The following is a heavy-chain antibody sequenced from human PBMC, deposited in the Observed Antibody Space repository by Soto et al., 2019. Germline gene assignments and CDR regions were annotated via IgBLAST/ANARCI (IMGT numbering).Heavy chain of an antibody. V-gene: IGHV3-21*01. CDR2: VSFDSNYI. J-gene: IGHJ4*02. CDR3: ARERGWQLYFDY. CDR1: GFTFSSYS. D-gene: IGHD6-13*01. Sequence: XGSLRLWCAASGFTFSSYSMNWVRQAPGKGLEWVSLVSFDSNYIYYADSVKGRFTISRDNAKNSVYLQMNSLRAEDTAVYYCARERGWQLYFDYWGQGALVTVSS.